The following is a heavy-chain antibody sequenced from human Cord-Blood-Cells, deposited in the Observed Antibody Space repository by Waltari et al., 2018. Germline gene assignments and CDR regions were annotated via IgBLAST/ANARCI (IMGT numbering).Heavy chain of an antibody. CDR1: GFTFSSYS. J-gene: IGHJ5*02. D-gene: IGHD1-26*01. CDR3: ARDRYQGGSYWFDP. CDR2: ISSSSSYI. Sequence: EVQLVVSGGGLVKPGGSLRPSCAASGFTFSSYSMDWVRQAPGKGLEWVSSISSSSSYIYYADSVKGRFTISRDNAKNSLYLQMNSLRAEDTAVYYCARDRYQGGSYWFDPWGQGTLVTVSS. V-gene: IGHV3-21*01.